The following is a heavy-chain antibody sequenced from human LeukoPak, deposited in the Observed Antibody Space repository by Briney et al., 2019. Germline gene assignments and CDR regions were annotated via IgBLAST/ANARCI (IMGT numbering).Heavy chain of an antibody. Sequence: GGSPRLSCAASGFTFSIYSMNWVRQAPGKGLEWVSSIGGTSSSLYYAPSVKGRFTISRDNARNSLYLQMNSLRAEDTAVYYCAKEAGQDYGALDAFDVWGQGTMVTVSS. J-gene: IGHJ3*01. CDR3: AKEAGQDYGALDAFDV. D-gene: IGHD4-17*01. CDR1: GFTFSIYS. CDR2: IGGTSSSL. V-gene: IGHV3-21*01.